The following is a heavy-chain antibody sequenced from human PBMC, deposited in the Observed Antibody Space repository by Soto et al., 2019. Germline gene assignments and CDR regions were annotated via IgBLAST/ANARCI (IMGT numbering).Heavy chain of an antibody. Sequence: QVQLQESGPGLVKPSQTLSLTCTVSGGSISSGGYYWSWIRQHPGKGLEWIGYIYYGGSTYYNPSLKRRVTISVDTSKNQFSLKLSSVTAADTAVYYCARDAEYSSGWYNFDYWGQGTLVTVSS. D-gene: IGHD6-19*01. V-gene: IGHV4-31*03. CDR2: IYYGGST. CDR1: GGSISSGGYY. CDR3: ARDAEYSSGWYNFDY. J-gene: IGHJ4*02.